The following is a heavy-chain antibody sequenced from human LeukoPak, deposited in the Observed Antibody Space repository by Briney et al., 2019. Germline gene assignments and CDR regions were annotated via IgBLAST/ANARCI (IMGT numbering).Heavy chain of an antibody. Sequence: PGGSLRLSCAASGFMFSSNWMSWVRLAPGKGLEWVANIKEDGTETYYVDSVKGRFTISRDNSKNTLYLQMNSLRAEDTAVYYCAAVPGYWGQGTLVTVSS. CDR3: AAVPGY. CDR1: GFMFSSNW. CDR2: IKEDGTET. J-gene: IGHJ4*02. V-gene: IGHV3-7*03.